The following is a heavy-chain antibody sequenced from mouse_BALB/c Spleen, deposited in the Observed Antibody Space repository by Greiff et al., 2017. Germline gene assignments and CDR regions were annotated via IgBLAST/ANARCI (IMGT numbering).Heavy chain of an antibody. V-gene: IGHV3-2*02. D-gene: IGHD2-3*01. CDR3: ARVYDGYYFDY. CDR1: GYSITSDYA. Sequence: VQLKQSGPGLVKPSQSLSLTCTVTGYSITSDYAWNWIRQFPGNQLEWMGYISYSGSTSYNPSLKSRISITRDTSKNQFFLQLNSVTTEDTATYYCARVYDGYYFDYWGQGTTLTVSS. CDR2: ISYSGST. J-gene: IGHJ2*01.